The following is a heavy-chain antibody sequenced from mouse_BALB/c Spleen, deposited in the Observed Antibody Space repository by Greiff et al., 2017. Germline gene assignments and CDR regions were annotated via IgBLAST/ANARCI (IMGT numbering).Heavy chain of an antibody. J-gene: IGHJ2*01. CDR3: TRGRYFDY. CDR2: INPSNGGT. CDR1: GYTFTSYY. V-gene: IGHV1S81*02. Sequence: VQLQHSGAELVKPGASVKLSCKASGYTFTSYYMYWVKQRPGQGLEWIGEINPSNGGTNFNEKFKSKATLTVDKSSSTAYMQLSSLTSEDSAVYYCTRGRYFDYWGQGTTLTVSS.